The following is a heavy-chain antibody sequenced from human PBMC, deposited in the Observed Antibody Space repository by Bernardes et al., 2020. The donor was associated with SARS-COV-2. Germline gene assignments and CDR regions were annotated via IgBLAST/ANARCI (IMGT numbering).Heavy chain of an antibody. CDR3: ASTYYYDSSGYYRPLDYFDY. V-gene: IGHV3-11*01. D-gene: IGHD3-22*01. Sequence: GSLRLSCAASGFTFSDYYMSWIRQAPGKGLEWVSYISSSGSTIYYADSVKGRFTISRDNAKNSLYLQMNSLRAEDTAVYYCASTYYYDSSGYYRPLDYFDYWGQGTLVTVSS. CDR1: GFTFSDYY. CDR2: ISSSGSTI. J-gene: IGHJ4*02.